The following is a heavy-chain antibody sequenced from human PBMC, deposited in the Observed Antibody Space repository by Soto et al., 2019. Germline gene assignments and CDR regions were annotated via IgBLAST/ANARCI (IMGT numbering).Heavy chain of an antibody. V-gene: IGHV3-11*05. Sequence: QVQLVESGGGLVKPGGSLRLSCAASGFTFSDYYMSWIRQSPGKGLEWVSYISSSSSYTNYADSVKGRFTISRDNAKNSLYLQMNSLRAEDTAVYYCARGGYDILTPFDPWGQGTLVTVSS. CDR3: ARGGYDILTPFDP. CDR2: ISSSSSYT. J-gene: IGHJ5*02. D-gene: IGHD3-9*01. CDR1: GFTFSDYY.